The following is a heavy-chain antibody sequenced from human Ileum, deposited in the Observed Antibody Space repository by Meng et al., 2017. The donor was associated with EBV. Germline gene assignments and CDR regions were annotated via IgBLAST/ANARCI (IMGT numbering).Heavy chain of an antibody. CDR3: ARGGWSLDY. Sequence: QVQRQESGPGRVKPSETLALTCTVSGVSISSYYWSWIRQPPGKGLEWIGYIYYSGSTNYNPSLKSRVTISVDTSKNQFSLNLSSVTAADTAVYYCARGGWSLDYWGQGTLVTVSS. CDR1: GVSISSYY. V-gene: IGHV4-59*08. CDR2: IYYSGST. J-gene: IGHJ4*02. D-gene: IGHD2-15*01.